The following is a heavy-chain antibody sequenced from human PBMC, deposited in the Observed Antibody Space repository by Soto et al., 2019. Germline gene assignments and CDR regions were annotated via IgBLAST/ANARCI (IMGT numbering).Heavy chain of an antibody. J-gene: IGHJ4*02. CDR3: ANLHHESDY. CDR2: IIGSGTST. D-gene: IGHD4-4*01. CDR1: GFTFSIYG. Sequence: GGSLRLSCAASGFTFSIYGMAWVRQAPGKGLEWVASIIGSGTSTYYADFVKGRFTISRDNSKNTLFLEMTGLTADDTAVYHCANLHHESDYWGQGTLVTVSS. V-gene: IGHV3-23*01.